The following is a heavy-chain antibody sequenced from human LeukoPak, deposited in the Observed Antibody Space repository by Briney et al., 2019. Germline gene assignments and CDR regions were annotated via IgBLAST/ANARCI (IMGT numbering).Heavy chain of an antibody. CDR3: ARTKIGDPFDY. CDR1: GYTFTGYN. Sequence: GASVTVSCKASGYTFTGYNIHWVRQAPGQGLEWMGWIIPNSGAAGYAQKFQGRVTMNRDTSINTAYMELSRLRSDDTALYFCARTKIGDPFDYWGQGTLVTVSS. J-gene: IGHJ4*02. V-gene: IGHV1-2*02. CDR2: IIPNSGAA. D-gene: IGHD3-16*01.